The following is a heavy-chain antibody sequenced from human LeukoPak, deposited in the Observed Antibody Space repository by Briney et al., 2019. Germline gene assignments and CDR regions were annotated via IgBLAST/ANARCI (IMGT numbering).Heavy chain of an antibody. CDR3: VRDGPYGAYYFDY. J-gene: IGHJ4*02. Sequence: SVKVSCKASGGTFSSYAISWVRQAPGQGLEWMGGIIPIFGTANYAQKFQGRVTITADESTSTAYMELSSLRSEDTAVYYCVRDGPYGAYYFDYWGQGTLVTVSS. CDR1: GGTFSSYA. CDR2: IIPIFGTA. V-gene: IGHV1-69*01. D-gene: IGHD4-17*01.